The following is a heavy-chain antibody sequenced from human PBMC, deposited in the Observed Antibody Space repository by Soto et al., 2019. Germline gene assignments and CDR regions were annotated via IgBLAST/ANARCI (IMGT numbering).Heavy chain of an antibody. CDR1: GFTFRNHW. CDR2: ISSDGRTT. D-gene: IGHD2-15*01. V-gene: IGHV3-74*01. CDR3: AKGYSYYFDY. J-gene: IGHJ4*02. Sequence: PGGAPRTSCAAFGFTFRNHWGHWVRQAPGKGLVWVSRISSDGRTTNYADSVKGRFAISRDNAKNTLFLQMNSLSDEDTAVYYCAKGYSYYFDYWGQGTLVTVSS.